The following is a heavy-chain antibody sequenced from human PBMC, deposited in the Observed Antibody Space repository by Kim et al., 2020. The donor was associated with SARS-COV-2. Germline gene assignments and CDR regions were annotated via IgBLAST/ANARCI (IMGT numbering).Heavy chain of an antibody. CDR2: VSGSGGST. CDR3: AKGMGITMIEVFEY. V-gene: IGHV3-23*01. Sequence: GGSLRLSCAASGFTFSSYAMSWVRQAPVKGLEGVSAVSGSGGSTYYADSVKGRFTISRDNSKNTINLQMNSLRAEDTAVYYWAKGMGITMIEVFEYWGQGTLVTVSS. D-gene: IGHD3-22*01. J-gene: IGHJ4*02. CDR1: GFTFSSYA.